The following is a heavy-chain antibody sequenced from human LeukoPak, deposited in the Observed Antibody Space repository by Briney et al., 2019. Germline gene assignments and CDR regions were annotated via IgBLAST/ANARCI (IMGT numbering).Heavy chain of an antibody. V-gene: IGHV3-53*01. CDR2: LYTGGRT. D-gene: IGHD6-19*01. Sequence: PGGSLRLSCAASGFTVSSNYMSWVRQAPGKGLEWVSVLYTGGRTYYADSVKGRFTISRDNSKNTLYLQLNSLRAEDTAVYYCARNHRTTVAGARPPAYWGQGTLVTVSS. CDR3: ARNHRTTVAGARPPAY. J-gene: IGHJ4*02. CDR1: GFTVSSNY.